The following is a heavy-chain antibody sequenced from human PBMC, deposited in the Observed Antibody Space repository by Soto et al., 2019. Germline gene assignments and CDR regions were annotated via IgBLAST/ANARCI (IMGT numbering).Heavy chain of an antibody. V-gene: IGHV3-74*01. CDR2: ISGDGTTI. CDR1: GFPFSSYW. CDR3: AREYYGLLTGYYNDH. J-gene: IGHJ4*02. Sequence: EVQLVESGGDSVQPGGSLRLSCAASGFPFSSYWMHWVRHTPGKGLEWVSRISGDGTTIYYADSVTGRFSVSRDNAKNRLSLQMGGLGAEDTAVYYCAREYYGLLTGYYNDHWGQGTLVSVSS. D-gene: IGHD3-9*01.